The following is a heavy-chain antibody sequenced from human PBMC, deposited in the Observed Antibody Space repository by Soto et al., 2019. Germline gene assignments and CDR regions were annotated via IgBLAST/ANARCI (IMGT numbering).Heavy chain of an antibody. V-gene: IGHV4-30-4*01. CDR3: ARTHYANWFDP. CDR1: GGSISSGDYY. Sequence: SETLSLTCTVSGGSISSGDYYWSWIRQPPGKGLEWIGYIYYSGSTYYNPSLRSRVTISVDTSKNQFSLKLSSVTAADTAVYYCARTHYANWFDPWGQGTLVTVSS. D-gene: IGHD3-16*01. CDR2: IYYSGST. J-gene: IGHJ5*02.